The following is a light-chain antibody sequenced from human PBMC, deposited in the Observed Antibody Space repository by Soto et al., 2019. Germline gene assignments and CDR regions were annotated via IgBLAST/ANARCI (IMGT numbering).Light chain of an antibody. V-gene: IGLV2-14*01. CDR1: RSDIGSYNY. Sequence: QSALTQPASGSGSPGQSITISCSGTRSDIGSYNYVAWYQQFPGKTPKILIYGVSNRPSGVSSRFSGSKYGNTASLTISGLRADDEADYYCCSYAGTSLYVFATGTKVSV. CDR2: GVS. J-gene: IGLJ1*01. CDR3: CSYAGTSLYV.